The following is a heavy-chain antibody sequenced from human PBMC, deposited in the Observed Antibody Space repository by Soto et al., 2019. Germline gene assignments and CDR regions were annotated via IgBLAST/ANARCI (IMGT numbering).Heavy chain of an antibody. CDR1: GYSFTSYW. CDR3: ARQFRGGSSYYYYYYMDV. J-gene: IGHJ6*03. CDR2: IYPGDSDT. D-gene: IGHD2-15*01. Sequence: PGESLKISCKGSGYSFTSYWIGWVRQMPGKGLEWMGIIYPGDSDTRYSPSFQGQVTISADKSISTAYLQWSSLKASDTAMYYCARQFRGGSSYYYYYYMDVWGKGTTVTVSS. V-gene: IGHV5-51*01.